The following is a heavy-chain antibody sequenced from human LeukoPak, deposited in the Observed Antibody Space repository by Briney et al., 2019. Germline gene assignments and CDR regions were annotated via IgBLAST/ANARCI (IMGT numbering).Heavy chain of an antibody. CDR1: GGTFSSYA. V-gene: IGHV1-69*05. J-gene: IGHJ4*02. CDR2: IIPIFGTA. CDR3: ASFNDYGDYGFDY. D-gene: IGHD4-17*01. Sequence: SVRVSCKASGGTFSSYAISWVRQAPGQGLEWMGRIIPIFGTANYAQKFQGRVTITTDESTSTAYMELSSLRSEDTAVYYCASFNDYGDYGFDYWGQGTLVTVSS.